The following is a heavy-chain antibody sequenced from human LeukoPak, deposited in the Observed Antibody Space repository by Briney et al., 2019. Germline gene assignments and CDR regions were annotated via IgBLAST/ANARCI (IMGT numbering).Heavy chain of an antibody. CDR2: TYYRSKWYN. D-gene: IGHD6-13*01. J-gene: IGHJ5*02. CDR3: ARAGPDSSSWYRGAFDP. V-gene: IGHV6-1*01. CDR1: GDSVSSNSAA. Sequence: SQTLPLTCAISGDSVSSNSAAWNWIRQSPSRGLEWLGRTYYRSKWYNDYAVSVKSRITINPDTSKNQFSLQLNSVTPEDTAVYYCARAGPDSSSWYRGAFDPWGQGTLVTVSS.